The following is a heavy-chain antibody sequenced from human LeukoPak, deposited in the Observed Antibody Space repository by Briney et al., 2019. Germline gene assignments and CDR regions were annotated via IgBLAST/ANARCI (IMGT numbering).Heavy chain of an antibody. CDR1: GFTFSSYA. CDR3: ARVRIGYYYGMDV. J-gene: IGHJ6*02. V-gene: IGHV3-23*01. D-gene: IGHD1-26*01. CDR2: ISGSGGST. Sequence: GGSLRLSCAAFGFTFSSYAMSWVRQAPGKGLEWVSAISGSGGSTYYADSVKGRFTISRDNAKNTLYLQMNSLRAEDTAVYYCARVRIGYYYGMDVWGQGTTVTVSS.